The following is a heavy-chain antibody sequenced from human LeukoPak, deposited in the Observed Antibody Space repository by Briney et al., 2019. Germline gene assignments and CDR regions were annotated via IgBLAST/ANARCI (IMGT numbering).Heavy chain of an antibody. J-gene: IGHJ3*01. CDR1: GFTFTDYY. D-gene: IGHD3-10*01. CDR3: ARDARGAFGV. V-gene: IGHV3-11*01. Sequence: GGSLRLSCTASGFTFTDYYISWIRQAPGKGPEWLSYISPSGTTIFYAASVKGRFTIPRDNAKNSLYLQMNSLGAEDTAVYHCARDARGAFGVWGQGTMVSVSS. CDR2: ISPSGTTI.